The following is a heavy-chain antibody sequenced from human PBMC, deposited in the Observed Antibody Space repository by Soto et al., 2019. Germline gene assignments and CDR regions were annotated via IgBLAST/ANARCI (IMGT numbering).Heavy chain of an antibody. V-gene: IGHV4-30-4*01. CDR2: IFHTGRT. Sequence: QVQLQESGPGLVKPSETLTLTCRVLTDSMTNRYYYWGWVRQKPGKGLEWIGHIFHTGRTHFNPFLEGRAYIPGHKSKLPFPLDPISAPAADTAAYFCAGWVEGSPGYLASWGQGIPVTVSS. J-gene: IGHJ4*02. CDR3: AGWVEGSPGYLAS. D-gene: IGHD2-15*01. CDR1: TDSMTNRYYY.